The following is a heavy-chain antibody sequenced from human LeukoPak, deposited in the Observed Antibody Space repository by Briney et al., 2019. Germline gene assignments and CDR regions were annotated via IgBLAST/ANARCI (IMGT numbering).Heavy chain of an antibody. CDR3: AGSASVRFLEWLPDY. CDR2: IIPILGIA. CDR1: GGTFSSYA. V-gene: IGHV1-69*04. D-gene: IGHD3-3*01. J-gene: IGHJ4*02. Sequence: SVKVSCKASGGTFSSYAISWERQAPGQGLEWMGRIIPILGIANYAQKFQGRVTITADESTSTAYMELSSLRSEDTAVYYCAGSASVRFLEWLPDYWGQGTLVTVSS.